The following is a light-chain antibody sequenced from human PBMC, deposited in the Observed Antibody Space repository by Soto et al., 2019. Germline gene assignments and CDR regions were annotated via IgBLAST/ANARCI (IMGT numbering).Light chain of an antibody. CDR1: SSDVGGYNY. J-gene: IGLJ1*01. V-gene: IGLV2-14*01. CDR3: YSYTSGSTHGV. CDR2: DVS. Sequence: QSALTQPASVSGSPGQSITISCTGTSSDVGGYNYVSWYQQHPGKAPKLMIYDVSNRPSGVSNRFSGSKSGNTASLTISGLRAEAEADYYCYSYTSGSTHGVFGTGTKLTVL.